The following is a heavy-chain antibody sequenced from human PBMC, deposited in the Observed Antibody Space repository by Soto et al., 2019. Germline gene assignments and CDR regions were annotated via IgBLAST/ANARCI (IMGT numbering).Heavy chain of an antibody. CDR1: GGSISSSHW. V-gene: IGHV4-4*02. CDR3: AGVVLTITRGAFDA. D-gene: IGHD3-9*01. Sequence: QVQLQESGPGLVKPSGTLSLTCAVSGGSISSSHWWTWVRQSPGKGLEYIGEISHSGTSNSNPSLKSRVTLSVDKSKNHFSLTLTSVTAADTAVYYCAGVVLTITRGAFDARGQGTLVIVSS. J-gene: IGHJ3*01. CDR2: ISHSGTS.